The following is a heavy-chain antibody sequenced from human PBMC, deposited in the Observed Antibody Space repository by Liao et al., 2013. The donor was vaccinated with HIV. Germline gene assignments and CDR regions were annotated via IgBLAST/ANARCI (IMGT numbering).Heavy chain of an antibody. CDR3: ARDSFVLGNWFDP. J-gene: IGHJ5*02. CDR1: GGSISSYS. CDR2: ISPSGGT. V-gene: IGHV4-4*07. Sequence: QVQLQESGPGLVKPSETLSLTCTVSGGSISSYSWSWIRQPAAKGLEWIGRISPSGGTKYNPSLKSRITMSLDTSKDRFSLKLTAVTAADTAVYYCARDSFVLGNWFDPWGQGILVTVSS. D-gene: IGHD7-27*01.